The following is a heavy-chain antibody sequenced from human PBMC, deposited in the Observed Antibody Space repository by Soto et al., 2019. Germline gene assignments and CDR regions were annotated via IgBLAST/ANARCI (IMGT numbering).Heavy chain of an antibody. Sequence: GGSLRLSCAASGFTFSSSWMHWVRQAPGKGLVWVSRINSDGSSTNYADSVKGRFTISRDNAKNTLYLQMNSLRAEDAAVYYFATPPPGGGYSVLVFGSGGKGTLVPVSS. CDR2: INSDGSST. J-gene: IGHJ4*02. D-gene: IGHD5-12*01. CDR1: GFTFSSSW. V-gene: IGHV3-74*01. CDR3: ATPPPGGGYSVLVFGS.